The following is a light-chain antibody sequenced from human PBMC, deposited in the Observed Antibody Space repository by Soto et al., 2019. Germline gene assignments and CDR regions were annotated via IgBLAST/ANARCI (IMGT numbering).Light chain of an antibody. J-gene: IGLJ1*01. Sequence: QSVLTQPASVSGSPGQSITISCAGTSSDVGRYNYISWYQQHPGKAPKLLIYEVRNRPSGVSDRFSGSKSGNTASLTISGLQDEEQDDYYCNSFTTRTTFVFGTGTKVTV. CDR2: EVR. V-gene: IGLV2-14*01. CDR1: SSDVGRYNY. CDR3: NSFTTRTTFV.